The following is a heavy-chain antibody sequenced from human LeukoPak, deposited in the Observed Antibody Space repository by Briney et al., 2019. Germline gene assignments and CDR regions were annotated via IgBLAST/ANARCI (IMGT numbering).Heavy chain of an antibody. CDR1: GFTFSSYA. CDR3: ARESVWFGSI. V-gene: IGHV3-23*01. Sequence: PGGSLRLSCAASGFTFSSYAMSWVRQAPGKGLEWVSTISNSDGNTYYADSVKGRFTISRDNSKNALYLQMNSLRAEDTAVYYCARESVWFGSIWGQGTLVTVSS. CDR2: ISNSDGNT. J-gene: IGHJ4*02. D-gene: IGHD3-10*01.